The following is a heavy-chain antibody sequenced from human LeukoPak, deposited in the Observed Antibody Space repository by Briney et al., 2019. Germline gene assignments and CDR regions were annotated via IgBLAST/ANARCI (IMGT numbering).Heavy chain of an antibody. CDR2: ISRGGSTK. D-gene: IGHD4-17*01. J-gene: IGHJ4*02. Sequence: GGSLRLSCAASGFTFSDYNMRWIRQAPGKGLEWVSSISRGGSTKYYADSVKGRFTISRDNAKNSLYLQMNSLRAEDTAVYYCASLRDDYGDYFYYWGQGTLVTVSS. CDR3: ASLRDDYGDYFYY. CDR1: GFTFSDYN. V-gene: IGHV3-11*04.